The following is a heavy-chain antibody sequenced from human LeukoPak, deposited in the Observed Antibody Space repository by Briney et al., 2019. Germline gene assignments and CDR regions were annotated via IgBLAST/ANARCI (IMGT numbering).Heavy chain of an antibody. CDR2: INNSGGST. CDR3: AKASGYCSSTTSCYLYFDY. V-gene: IGHV3-23*01. Sequence: GGSLRLSCAASGFTFSSYAMSWVRQAPGKGLEWVSGINNSGGSTYYADSVKGRFTISRDNCKNTLYLQMNSLRDEDTAVYYCAKASGYCSSTTSCYLYFDYWGQGTLVTVSS. J-gene: IGHJ4*02. D-gene: IGHD2-2*01. CDR1: GFTFSSYA.